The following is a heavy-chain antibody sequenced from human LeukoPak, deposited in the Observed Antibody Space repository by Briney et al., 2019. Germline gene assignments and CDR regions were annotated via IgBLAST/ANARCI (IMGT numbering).Heavy chain of an antibody. D-gene: IGHD2-21*02. V-gene: IGHV3-30*04. J-gene: IGHJ4*02. CDR2: ISYDGSNK. CDR1: GFTFSSHA. Sequence: GGSLRLSCAVSGFTFSSHAMHWVRQAPGKGLEWVTVISYDGSNKYYADSVKGRFTISRDNSKNTLYLQMNSLRAEDTAVYYCARDPSVVLTAIPVPRLDYWGQGTLVTVSS. CDR3: ARDPSVVLTAIPVPRLDY.